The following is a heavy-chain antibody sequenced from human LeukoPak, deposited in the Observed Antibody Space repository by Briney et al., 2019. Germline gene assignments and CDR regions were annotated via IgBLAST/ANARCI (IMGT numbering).Heavy chain of an antibody. D-gene: IGHD1-26*01. CDR3: ARGGKHTPYFDY. CDR1: GYTFTGFY. J-gene: IGHJ4*02. CDR2: INPSGGST. Sequence: ASVKVSCKTSGYTFTGFYLHWVRQAPGQGLEWMGIINPSGGSTSYAQKFQGRVTMTRDTPTSTVYMELSSLRSEDTAVYYCARGGKHTPYFDYWGQGTLVTVSS. V-gene: IGHV1-46*01.